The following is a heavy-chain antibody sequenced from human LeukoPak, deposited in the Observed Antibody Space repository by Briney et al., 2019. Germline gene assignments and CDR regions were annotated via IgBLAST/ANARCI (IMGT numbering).Heavy chain of an antibody. V-gene: IGHV1-8*03. CDR3: ARGNRVVRPAAYYFDD. CDR1: GYTFTSYD. J-gene: IGHJ4*02. Sequence: PSVKVSCKASGYTFTSYDINWVRQATGQGLEWMGWMNPNSGNTGYAQKFQGRVTITRNTSISTAYMELSSLRSEDTAVYYCARGNRVVRPAAYYFDDWCQGTLVTVSS. CDR2: MNPNSGNT. D-gene: IGHD2-2*01.